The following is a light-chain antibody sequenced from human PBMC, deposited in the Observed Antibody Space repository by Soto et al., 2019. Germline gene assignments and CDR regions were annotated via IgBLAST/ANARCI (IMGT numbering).Light chain of an antibody. Sequence: QSALTQPASVSGSPGQSITISCTGTNSDVLSYDAVSWYQHHPGKAPKLIIYESTKRPSGISNRFSGPKSGNMASLTISGHEAEDEADYSWCSYAYSNGGVFGGGTKLTVL. J-gene: IGLJ3*02. CDR1: NSDVLSYDA. CDR2: EST. V-gene: IGLV2-23*01. CDR3: CSYAYSNGGV.